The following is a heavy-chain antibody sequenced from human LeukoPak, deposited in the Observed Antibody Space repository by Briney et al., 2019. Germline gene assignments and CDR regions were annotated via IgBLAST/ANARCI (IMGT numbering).Heavy chain of an antibody. CDR2: IDWNSGSI. CDR1: GFNFDDYA. CDR3: AKDKGIGIAARRESDY. V-gene: IGHV3-9*01. D-gene: IGHD6-6*01. J-gene: IGHJ4*02. Sequence: GGSLRLSCAASGFNFDDYAMHWVRQAPGKGLEWVSGIDWNSGSIAYADSVKGRFTISRDNAKTSVYLQMSSLRTEDTALYYCAKDKGIGIAARRESDYWGQGTLVTVSS.